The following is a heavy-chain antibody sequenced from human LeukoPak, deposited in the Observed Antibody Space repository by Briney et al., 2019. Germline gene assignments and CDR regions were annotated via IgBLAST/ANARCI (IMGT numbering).Heavy chain of an antibody. D-gene: IGHD2-15*01. Sequence: ASVKVSCKASGYTFTSYDINWVRQATGQGLEWMGWISAYNGNTNYAQKLQGRVTMTTDTSTSTAYMELRSLRSDDTAVYYCARVPVVAAFYYFDYWGQGTLVTVSS. CDR2: ISAYNGNT. CDR3: ARVPVVAAFYYFDY. J-gene: IGHJ4*02. CDR1: GYTFTSYD. V-gene: IGHV1-18*01.